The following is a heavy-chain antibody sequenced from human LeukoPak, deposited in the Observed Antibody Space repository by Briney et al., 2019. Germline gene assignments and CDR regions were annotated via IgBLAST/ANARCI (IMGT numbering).Heavy chain of an antibody. CDR2: ISSSSSYI. CDR3: ARDRALTYYYGSGISPPGY. J-gene: IGHJ4*02. Sequence: GGSLRLSCAASGFTFSSYSMNWVRQAPGKGLEWVSSISSSSSYIYYADSVKGRFTISRDNAKNSLYLQVNSLRAEDTAVYYCARDRALTYYYGSGISPPGYWGQGTLVTVSS. CDR1: GFTFSSYS. D-gene: IGHD3-10*01. V-gene: IGHV3-21*01.